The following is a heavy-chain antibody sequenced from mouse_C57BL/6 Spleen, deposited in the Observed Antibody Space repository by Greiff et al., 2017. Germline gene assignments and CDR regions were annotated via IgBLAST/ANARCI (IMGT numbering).Heavy chain of an antibody. Sequence: VQLQQPGAELVMPGASVKLSCKASGYTFTSYWMHWVKQRPGQGLEWIGEIDPSDSYTNYNQKFKGKSTVTVDKSSSTAYMQLSSLTSEDSAVYYCSRGATVVATDYWGQGTTLTVSS. V-gene: IGHV1-69*01. J-gene: IGHJ2*01. CDR3: SRGATVVATDY. CDR2: IDPSDSYT. CDR1: GYTFTSYW. D-gene: IGHD1-1*01.